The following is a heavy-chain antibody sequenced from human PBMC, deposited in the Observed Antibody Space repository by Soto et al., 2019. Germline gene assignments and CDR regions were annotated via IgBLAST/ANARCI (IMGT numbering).Heavy chain of an antibody. CDR1: GFTFSSYS. V-gene: IGHV3-23*01. J-gene: IGHJ4*02. D-gene: IGHD3-10*01. CDR2: FRTSGDDGTT. Sequence: GGSLRLPCAASGFTFSSYSMSWVRQAPGKGLEWVSGFRTSGDDGTTYYADSAKGRFTISRDNSKNMLFLQMNSLRAEDTAIYYCAKKVNSGPGSQYFDYWGQGTLVTVSS. CDR3: AKKVNSGPGSQYFDY.